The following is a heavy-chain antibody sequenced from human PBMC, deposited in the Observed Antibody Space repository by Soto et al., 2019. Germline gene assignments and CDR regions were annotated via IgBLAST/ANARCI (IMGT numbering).Heavy chain of an antibody. J-gene: IGHJ4*02. V-gene: IGHV3-23*01. Sequence: HPGGSLRLSCAASGFTFSSYAMSWVRQAPGKGLEWVSAISGSGGSTYYADSVKGRFTISRDNSKNTLYLHMNSLRAEDTAVYYCAAYYDSSGYTFDYWGQGTLVTVSS. CDR2: ISGSGGST. CDR3: AAYYDSSGYTFDY. CDR1: GFTFSSYA. D-gene: IGHD3-22*01.